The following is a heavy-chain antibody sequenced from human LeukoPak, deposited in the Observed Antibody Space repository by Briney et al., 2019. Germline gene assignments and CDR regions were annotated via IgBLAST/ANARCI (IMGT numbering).Heavy chain of an antibody. J-gene: IGHJ3*02. CDR3: ARDYASAFDI. CDR1: GFTFSTYS. V-gene: IGHV3-48*01. CDR2: ISSSSDII. Sequence: GGSLRLSCAASGFTFSTYSMNWVRQAPGKGLEGVSYISSSSDIIYYADSVKGRFTISRDNAKNSLDLQMNSLRAEDTAVYYCARDYASAFDIWGQGTMVTVSS. D-gene: IGHD3-16*01.